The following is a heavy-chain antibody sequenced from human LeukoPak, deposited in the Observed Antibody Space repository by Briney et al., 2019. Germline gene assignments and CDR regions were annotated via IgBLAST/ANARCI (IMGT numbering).Heavy chain of an antibody. V-gene: IGHV1-2*02. Sequence: ASVKVSCKASGYTFSGYYMHWVRQAPGQGLEWMGWINPNSGGTNYAQKFQGRVTMTRDTSISTAYMDLSRLRSDDTAVYYCARDFDWPYSNAFDIWGQGTMVTVSS. CDR1: GYTFSGYY. D-gene: IGHD3-9*01. CDR3: ARDFDWPYSNAFDI. J-gene: IGHJ3*02. CDR2: INPNSGGT.